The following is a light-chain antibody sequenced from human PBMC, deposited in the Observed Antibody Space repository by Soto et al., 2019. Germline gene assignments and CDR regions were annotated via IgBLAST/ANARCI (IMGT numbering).Light chain of an antibody. J-gene: IGLJ2*01. CDR2: SNN. V-gene: IGLV1-44*01. CDR1: SSNIGSNT. CDR3: AAWDDNLNGVV. Sequence: QSVLTQPPSASGTPGQRVTISCSGSSSNIGSNTVNWYQQLPGTAPKLLLYSNNQRPSGVPDRFSGSKSGTSASLGISGLQSEDEADYYCAAWDDNLNGVVFGGGTKLTVL.